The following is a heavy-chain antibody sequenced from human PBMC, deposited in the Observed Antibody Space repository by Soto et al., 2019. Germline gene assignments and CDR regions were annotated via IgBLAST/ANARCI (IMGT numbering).Heavy chain of an antibody. Sequence: EVQLVESGGGLVQPGGSLRLSCIASGFTFSDSWMHWVRQVPGNGLVWVARVNEWGTDSTYADSVKGRFTISRDNAKNTVYLQMNSLTAEDTAVYYCARVAAVTRGIEYWGQGTLVTVSS. CDR3: ARVAAVTRGIEY. J-gene: IGHJ4*02. CDR1: GFTFSDSW. D-gene: IGHD6-25*01. CDR2: VNEWGTDS. V-gene: IGHV3-74*01.